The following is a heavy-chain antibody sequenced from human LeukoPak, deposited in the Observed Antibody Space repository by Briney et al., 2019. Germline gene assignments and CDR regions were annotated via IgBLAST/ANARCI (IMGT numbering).Heavy chain of an antibody. CDR2: IIPVFGIT. Sequence: SVKVSCKASGDAFSTYALSWVRQAPGQGLEWMGRIIPVFGITNYAQKFQGRVTITADTSTSTAYMQLSSLTSEDTAVYYCAKSRATAAGTDFNYWGQGTLVSVSS. D-gene: IGHD6-25*01. CDR3: AKSRATAAGTDFNY. V-gene: IGHV1-69*04. CDR1: GDAFSTYA. J-gene: IGHJ4*02.